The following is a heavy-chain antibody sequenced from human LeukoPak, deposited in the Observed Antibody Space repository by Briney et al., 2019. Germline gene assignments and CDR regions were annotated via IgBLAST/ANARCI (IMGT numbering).Heavy chain of an antibody. CDR2: INFSETT. J-gene: IGHJ5*02. D-gene: IGHD3-22*01. Sequence: SETLSLTCTVSVASLGPYHWSCIRQPPGKALECIGYINFSETTNYNPSLKSRVSISVDTSKNQFSLRLSSVTAADTAVYYCARGTMMVGPWGQGTQVTVSS. V-gene: IGHV4-59*01. CDR1: VASLGPYH. CDR3: ARGTMMVGP.